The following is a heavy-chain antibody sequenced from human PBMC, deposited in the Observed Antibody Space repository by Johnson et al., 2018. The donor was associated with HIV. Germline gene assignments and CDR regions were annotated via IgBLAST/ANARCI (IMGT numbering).Heavy chain of an antibody. V-gene: IGHV3-30*02. CDR3: AREVYDYVWGSYRSPDAFDI. Sequence: VQLVESGGGVVQPGGSLRLSCAASGFTFSSYGMHWVRQAPGKVLAWVTFIRSDGSNKYYADSVKGRFTISRYNSKNTLYLQMNSLRAEDTAVYYCAREVYDYVWGSYRSPDAFDIWGQGTMVTVSS. J-gene: IGHJ3*02. CDR2: IRSDGSNK. D-gene: IGHD3-16*02. CDR1: GFTFSSYG.